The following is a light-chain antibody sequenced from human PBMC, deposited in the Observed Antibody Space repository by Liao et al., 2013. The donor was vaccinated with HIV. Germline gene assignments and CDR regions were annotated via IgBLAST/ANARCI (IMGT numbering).Light chain of an antibody. V-gene: IGLV3-1*01. CDR2: QDT. CDR3: QAWDRDTAI. J-gene: IGLJ2*01. CDR1: QLGNKY. Sequence: SYELTQPPSVSVSPGQTASITCSGDQLGNKYAYWYQQKPGQSPLLVIYQDTHRPSGIPERFSGSNSGNTATLTISGTQPMDEADYYCQAWDRDTAIFGGGTKLTVL.